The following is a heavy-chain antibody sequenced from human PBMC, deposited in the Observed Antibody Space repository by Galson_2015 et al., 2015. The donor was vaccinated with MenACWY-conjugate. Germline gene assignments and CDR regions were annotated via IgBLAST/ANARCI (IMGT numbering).Heavy chain of an antibody. D-gene: IGHD2-8*01. V-gene: IGHV3-23*01. CDR1: GFTFSSYP. J-gene: IGHJ3*02. CDR3: AKEKAGAGVGAFDI. CDR2: ITGSGDGT. Sequence: SLRLSCAASGFTFSSYPMSWVRQAPGKGLQWVSAITGSGDGTYYADSVKGRFTISRDNSKNTVFLQTNTLGADDTAIYYCAKEKAGAGVGAFDIWGQGTTVTVSS.